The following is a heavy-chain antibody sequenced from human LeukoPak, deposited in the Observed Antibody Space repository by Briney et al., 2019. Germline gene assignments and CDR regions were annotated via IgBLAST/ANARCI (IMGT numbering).Heavy chain of an antibody. J-gene: IGHJ4*02. CDR3: ARADILTGALDY. CDR2: INAGNGNT. V-gene: IGHV1-3*01. D-gene: IGHD3-9*01. Sequence: AASVKVSCKASGYTFTSYAMHWVRQAPGRRLEWMGWINAGNGNTKYSQKFQGRVTSTRDTSASTAYMELSSLRSEDTAVYYCARADILTGALDYWGQGTLVTVSS. CDR1: GYTFTSYA.